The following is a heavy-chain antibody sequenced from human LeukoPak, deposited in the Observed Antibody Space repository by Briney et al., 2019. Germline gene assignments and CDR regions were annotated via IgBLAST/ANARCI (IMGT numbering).Heavy chain of an antibody. D-gene: IGHD6-13*01. Sequence: PGGCLRFSCAASGFTFSSYAMSWVRQAPGKGLEWASAISGSGGSTYYADSVKGRFTISRDNSKNTLYLQMNSLRAEDTAVYYCASVSAAAGNWGQGTLVTVSS. J-gene: IGHJ4*02. CDR2: ISGSGGST. V-gene: IGHV3-23*01. CDR3: ASVSAAAGN. CDR1: GFTFSSYA.